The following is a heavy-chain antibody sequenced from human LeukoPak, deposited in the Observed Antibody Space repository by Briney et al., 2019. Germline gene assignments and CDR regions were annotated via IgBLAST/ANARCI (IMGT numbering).Heavy chain of an antibody. Sequence: GGSLRLSCAASGFTFSSSAMSWVRQAPGKGLEWVSRISGSGSGGSTYYADSVKVRFTISRDNSKNTLYLQMNSLTVEDTAVYYCAKSGYNRFDYWGQGTLVTVSS. D-gene: IGHD5-24*01. CDR1: GFTFSSSA. J-gene: IGHJ4*02. CDR3: AKSGYNRFDY. V-gene: IGHV3-23*01. CDR2: ISGSGSGGST.